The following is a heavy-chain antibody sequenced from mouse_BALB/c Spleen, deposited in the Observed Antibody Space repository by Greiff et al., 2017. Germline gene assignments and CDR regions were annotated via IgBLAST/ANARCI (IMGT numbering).Heavy chain of an antibody. D-gene: IGHD2-12*01. Sequence: QVQLQQPGAELVRPGASVKLSCKASGYTFTSYWINWVKQTPGQGLEWIGNIYPSDSYTNYNQKFKDKATLTVDKSSSTAYMQLSSPTSEDSAVYYCTRGGVPRRRFDYWGQGTTLTVSS. V-gene: IGHV1-69*02. CDR2: IYPSDSYT. J-gene: IGHJ2*01. CDR3: TRGGVPRRRFDY. CDR1: GYTFTSYW.